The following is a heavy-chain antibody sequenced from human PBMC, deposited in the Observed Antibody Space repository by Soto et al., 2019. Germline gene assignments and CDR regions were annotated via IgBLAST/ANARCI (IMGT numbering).Heavy chain of an antibody. Sequence: VASVKVSCKASGYTFTSYGISWVRQAPGQGLEWMGWISAYNGNTNYAQKLQGRVTMTTDTSTSTAYMELRSLRSDDTAVYYCAGWPYDSSGYYPLYWGQGTLVTVSS. CDR3: AGWPYDSSGYYPLY. V-gene: IGHV1-18*04. CDR1: GYTFTSYG. J-gene: IGHJ4*02. CDR2: ISAYNGNT. D-gene: IGHD3-22*01.